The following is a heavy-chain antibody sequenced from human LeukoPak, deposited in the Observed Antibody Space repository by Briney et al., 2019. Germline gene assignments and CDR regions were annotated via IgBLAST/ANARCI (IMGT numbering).Heavy chain of an antibody. CDR1: GFTFSSYG. CDR3: AKLYGDRLGFDY. J-gene: IGHJ4*02. V-gene: IGHV3-30*02. CDR2: IRYDGNNK. Sequence: PGGSLRLSCAASGFTFSSYGMHWVRQAPGKGLEWVAFIRYDGNNKYYADSVKGRFTISRDNSKNTLYLQMNSLRAEDTAVFYCAKLYGDRLGFDYWGQGTLVTVSS. D-gene: IGHD4-17*01.